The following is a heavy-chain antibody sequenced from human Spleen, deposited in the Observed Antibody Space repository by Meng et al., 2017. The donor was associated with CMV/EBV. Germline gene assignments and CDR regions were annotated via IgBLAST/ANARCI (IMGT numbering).Heavy chain of an antibody. J-gene: IGHJ4*02. CDR3: VRDVSTSGYDCGGY. CDR1: GFTFSDYY. V-gene: IGHV3-11*04. CDR2: ITTDGIM. D-gene: IGHD5-12*01. Sequence: APGFTFSDYYMSWIRQAPGKGLEWISYITTDGIMYYADSVRGRFTISRDDAKSSLYLQMTSLSADDTAVYYCVRDVSTSGYDCGGYWGQGTLVTVSS.